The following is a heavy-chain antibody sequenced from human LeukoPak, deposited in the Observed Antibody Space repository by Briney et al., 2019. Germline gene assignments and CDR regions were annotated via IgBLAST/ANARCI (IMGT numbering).Heavy chain of an antibody. CDR3: AKVGLLWFGELSWDFDY. J-gene: IGHJ4*02. D-gene: IGHD3-10*01. Sequence: PGGSLRLSCAASGFTFSSYAMSWVRQAPGKGLGWVSAISGSGGSTYYADSVKGRFTISGDNSKNTLYLQMNSLRAEDTAVYYCAKVGLLWFGELSWDFDYWGQGTLVTVSS. V-gene: IGHV3-23*01. CDR2: ISGSGGST. CDR1: GFTFSSYA.